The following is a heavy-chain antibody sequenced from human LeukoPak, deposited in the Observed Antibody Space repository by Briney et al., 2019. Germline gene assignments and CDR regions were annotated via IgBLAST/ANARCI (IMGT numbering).Heavy chain of an antibody. CDR1: GGSISSYY. CDR3: ASSYYYDSSGPTLFDY. Sequence: SETLSLTCTVSGGSISSYYWSWIRQPPGKGLEWIGYIYYSGSTNHNPSLKSRVTISVDTPKKQFSLKLSSVTAADTAVYYCASSYYYDSSGPTLFDYWGQGTLVTVSS. D-gene: IGHD3-22*01. V-gene: IGHV4-59*01. CDR2: IYYSGST. J-gene: IGHJ4*02.